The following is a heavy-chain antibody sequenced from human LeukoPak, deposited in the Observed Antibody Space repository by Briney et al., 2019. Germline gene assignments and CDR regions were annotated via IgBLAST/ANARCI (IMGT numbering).Heavy chain of an antibody. CDR3: ARGYNTRWYSARMDV. J-gene: IGHJ6*04. D-gene: IGHD6-13*01. CDR1: GFTFSSYE. CDR2: IGGSGPTI. V-gene: IGHV3-48*03. Sequence: PGGSLRLSCAASGFTFSSYEMNWVRQAPGKGLEWISYIGGSGPTIYYADPVKGRFTISRDNAKNTVDLQMKSLRAEDTAVYYCARGYNTRWYSARMDVWGKGTTVTVSS.